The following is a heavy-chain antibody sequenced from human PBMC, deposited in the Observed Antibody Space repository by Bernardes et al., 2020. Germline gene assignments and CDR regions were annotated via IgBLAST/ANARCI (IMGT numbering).Heavy chain of an antibody. V-gene: IGHV2-5*02. J-gene: IGHJ3*02. Sequence: SGPTLVKPTQTLTLTCTFSGFSLSTSGVGVGWIRQPPGKALEWLALIYWDDDKRYSPSLKSRLTITKDTSKNQVVLTMTNMDPVDTATYYCARLDQPEYDYVWGRRREDAFDIWGQGTMVTVSS. CDR1: GFSLSTSGVG. CDR3: ARLDQPEYDYVWGRRREDAFDI. CDR2: IYWDDDK. D-gene: IGHD3-16*01.